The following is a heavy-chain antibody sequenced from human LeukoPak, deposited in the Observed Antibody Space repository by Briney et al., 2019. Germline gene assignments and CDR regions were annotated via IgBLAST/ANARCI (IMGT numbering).Heavy chain of an antibody. CDR1: GYTFTDYY. Sequence: GASVKVSCKASGYTFTDYYMHWVRQAPGQGLEWMGWINPNSGGTNYAQKFQGRVTMTRDTSISTAYMELSRLRSDDTAVYYCASLPNYDFWSGSFDYWGQGTLVTVSS. CDR3: ASLPNYDFWSGSFDY. J-gene: IGHJ4*02. CDR2: INPNSGGT. V-gene: IGHV1-2*02. D-gene: IGHD3-3*01.